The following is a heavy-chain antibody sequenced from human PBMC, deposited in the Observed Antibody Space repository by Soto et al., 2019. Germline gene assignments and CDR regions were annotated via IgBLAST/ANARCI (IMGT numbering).Heavy chain of an antibody. CDR3: ARRSIAAAGWWFDP. CDR2: IYYSGST. V-gene: IGHV4-31*01. D-gene: IGHD6-13*01. Sequence: QVQLQESGPGLVKPSQTLSLTCTVSGGSISSGGYYWSWIRQHPGKGLAWIGYIYYSGSTYYNPSLKSQVTISVDTSKKHFSLKLSSVTAADTAVYYCARRSIAAAGWWFDPWGQGTLVTVSS. CDR1: GGSISSGGYY. J-gene: IGHJ5*02.